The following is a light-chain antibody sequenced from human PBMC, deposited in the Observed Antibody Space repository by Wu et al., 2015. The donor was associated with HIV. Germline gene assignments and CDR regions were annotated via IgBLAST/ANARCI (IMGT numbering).Light chain of an antibody. Sequence: DIQMTQSPPTLPASVGDRVTITCRASQSISSWLAWYQQKPGKAPKLLIYKASSLEGGVPSRFSGSGSGTEFTLTISSLQPDDFATYYCQQYNSYSYTFGQGTKLEIK. CDR3: QQYNSYSYT. J-gene: IGKJ2*01. V-gene: IGKV1-5*03. CDR1: QSISSW. CDR2: KAS.